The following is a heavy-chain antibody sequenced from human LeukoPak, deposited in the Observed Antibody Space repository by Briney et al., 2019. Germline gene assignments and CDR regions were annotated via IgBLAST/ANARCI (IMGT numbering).Heavy chain of an antibody. CDR2: IYYSGST. CDR3: AREVGATAGGAFDI. J-gene: IGHJ3*02. D-gene: IGHD1-26*01. CDR1: GGSISSYY. Sequence: SETLSLTCTVSGGSISSYYWSWIRQPPGKGLEWIGYIYYSGSTNYNPSLKSRVTISVDTSKNQFPLKLSSVTAADTAVYYCAREVGATAGGAFDIWGQGTMVTVSS. V-gene: IGHV4-59*01.